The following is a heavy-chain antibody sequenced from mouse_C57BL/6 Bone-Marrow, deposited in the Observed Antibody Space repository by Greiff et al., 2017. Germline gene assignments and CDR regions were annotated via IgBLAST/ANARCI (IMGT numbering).Heavy chain of an antibody. J-gene: IGHJ2*01. CDR2: IYPGGGYT. CDR1: GYTFTNYW. D-gene: IGHD2-10*01. CDR3: ATYYDNSYFDD. V-gene: IGHV1-63*01. Sequence: QVQLQQSGAELVRPGTSVKMSCKASGYTFTNYWIGWAKQRPGHGLEWIGDIYPGGGYTNYNEKFKGKATLTADKSSSTACMQFSSLTSEDSAIYYCATYYDNSYFDDWCQGTTLTVSS.